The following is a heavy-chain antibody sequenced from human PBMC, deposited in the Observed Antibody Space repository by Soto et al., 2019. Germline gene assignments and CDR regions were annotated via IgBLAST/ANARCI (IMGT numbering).Heavy chain of an antibody. D-gene: IGHD1-20*01. Sequence: SVKVSCKASGGTFSSYAISWVRQAPGQGLEWMGGIIPIFGTANYAQKFQGRVTITADESTSTAYMELSGLRSEDTAVYYCARDLYNEAPSAGMDVWGQGTTVTVSS. CDR3: ARDLYNEAPSAGMDV. J-gene: IGHJ6*02. CDR1: GGTFSSYA. V-gene: IGHV1-69*13. CDR2: IIPIFGTA.